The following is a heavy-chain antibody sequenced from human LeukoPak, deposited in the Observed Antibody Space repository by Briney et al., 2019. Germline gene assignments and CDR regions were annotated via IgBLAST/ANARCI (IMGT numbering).Heavy chain of an antibody. CDR3: ARQRRYCSGDNCYQRTFDY. V-gene: IGHV3-48*04. J-gene: IGHJ4*02. Sequence: PPGGSLRLSCAASGITLSNYDVNWVRQAPGKGLEWVSYISSSSSTIYYADSVKGRFTISRDNAKNSLYLQMNSLRAEDTAVYYCARQRRYCSGDNCYQRTFDYWGQGTLVTVSS. CDR2: ISSSSSTI. CDR1: GITLSNYD. D-gene: IGHD2-15*01.